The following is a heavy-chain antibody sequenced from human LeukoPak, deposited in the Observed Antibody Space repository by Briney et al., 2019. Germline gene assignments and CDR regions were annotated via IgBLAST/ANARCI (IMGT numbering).Heavy chain of an antibody. Sequence: PSETLSLTCAVYGGSFSGYYWSWIRQPPRKGLEGSGEINHSGSANYNPSLKSRVTISVDTSKNPFSLQLSYVTAADTDVYYCARVGYGSGSYYNFDYWGQGTLVTVSS. J-gene: IGHJ4*02. CDR3: ARVGYGSGSYYNFDY. V-gene: IGHV4-34*01. CDR2: INHSGSA. CDR1: GGSFSGYY. D-gene: IGHD3-10*01.